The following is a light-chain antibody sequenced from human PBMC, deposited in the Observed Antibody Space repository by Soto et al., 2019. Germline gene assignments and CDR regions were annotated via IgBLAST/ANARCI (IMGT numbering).Light chain of an antibody. CDR2: AAS. V-gene: IGKV1-39*01. J-gene: IGKJ1*01. Sequence: DIPMTQSPSSLSASIGDRVNITCRASQSIISYLNWYQQKPGKAPKLLIYAASILQSGVPSRFSGAGSGTDFTLTISSLQPEDFATYYCQQSFSTTWTFGHGTKVEIK. CDR3: QQSFSTTWT. CDR1: QSIISY.